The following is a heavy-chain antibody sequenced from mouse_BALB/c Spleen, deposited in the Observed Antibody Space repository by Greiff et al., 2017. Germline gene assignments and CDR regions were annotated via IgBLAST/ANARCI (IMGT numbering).Heavy chain of an antibody. V-gene: IGHV6-6*02. CDR1: GFTFSNYW. D-gene: IGHD1-1*01. J-gene: IGHJ3*01. CDR2: IRLKSNNYAT. Sequence: EVKVEESGGGLVQPGGSMKLSCVASGFTFSNYWMNWVRQSPEKGLEWVAEIRLKSNNYATHYAESVKGRFTISRDDSKSSVYLQMNNLRAEDTGIYYCTRDYYYGSSYVGFAYWGQGTLVTVSA. CDR3: TRDYYYGSSYVGFAY.